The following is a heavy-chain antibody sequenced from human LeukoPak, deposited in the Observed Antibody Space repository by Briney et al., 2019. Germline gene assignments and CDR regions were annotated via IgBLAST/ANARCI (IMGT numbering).Heavy chain of an antibody. V-gene: IGHV3-30*18. CDR3: AKARYSSSSSSDYYYGMGV. CDR1: GFTFSSYG. D-gene: IGHD6-6*01. Sequence: QTGGSLRLSCAASGFTFSSYGMHWVRQAPGKGLEWVAVISYDGSNKYYADSVKGRFTISRDNSKNTLYLQMNSLRAEDTAVYYCAKARYSSSSSSDYYYGMGVWGQGTTVTVSS. CDR2: ISYDGSNK. J-gene: IGHJ6*02.